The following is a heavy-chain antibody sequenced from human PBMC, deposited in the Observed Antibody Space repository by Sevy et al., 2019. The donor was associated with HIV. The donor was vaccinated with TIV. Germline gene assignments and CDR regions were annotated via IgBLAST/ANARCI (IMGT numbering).Heavy chain of an antibody. Sequence: GGSLRLSCAASELTFSSHAMHWVRQAPGKGLEWVAVISSAGSSKYYADSVKGRFTISRDNPKNTLYLQMNSLRAEDTAVYYCTRDAGYSIAWSPSDYWGQGTLVTVSS. V-gene: IGHV3-30-3*01. D-gene: IGHD6-19*01. J-gene: IGHJ4*02. CDR3: TRDAGYSIAWSPSDY. CDR1: ELTFSSHA. CDR2: ISSAGSSK.